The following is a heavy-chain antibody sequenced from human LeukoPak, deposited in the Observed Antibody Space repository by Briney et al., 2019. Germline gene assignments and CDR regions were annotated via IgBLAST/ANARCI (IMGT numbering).Heavy chain of an antibody. CDR2: LYSGGST. V-gene: IGHV3-53*01. CDR3: ARDDSSGYYRFRF. J-gene: IGHJ4*02. D-gene: IGHD3-22*01. CDR1: GFTVSSNY. Sequence: PGGSLRLSCAASGFTVSSNYMNWVRQAPGKGLEWVSVLYSGGSTYYADSVKGRFTISRDNSKNTLYLQMDSLRVEDTAVYYCARDDSSGYYRFRFWGQGTLVTVS.